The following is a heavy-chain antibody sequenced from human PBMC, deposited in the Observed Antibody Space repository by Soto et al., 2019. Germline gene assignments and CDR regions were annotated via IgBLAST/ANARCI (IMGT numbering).Heavy chain of an antibody. CDR3: ARDTDSSGTYDYYGMDV. D-gene: IGHD6-19*01. Sequence: EASVKVSCKAPGGTFSSYAISWVRQAPGQGLEWMGGIIPIFGTANYAQKFQGRVTITADESTSTAYMELSSLRSEDTAVYYCARDTDSSGTYDYYGMDVWGQGTTVTVSS. CDR1: GGTFSSYA. J-gene: IGHJ6*02. V-gene: IGHV1-69*13. CDR2: IIPIFGTA.